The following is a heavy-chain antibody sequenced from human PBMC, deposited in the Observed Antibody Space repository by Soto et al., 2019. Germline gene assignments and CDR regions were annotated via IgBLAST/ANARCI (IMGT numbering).Heavy chain of an antibody. D-gene: IGHD1-26*01. J-gene: IGHJ6*02. CDR2: VYYTGDT. Sequence: QVELQQSGPGLVKPSGTLSLTCTVSSGPDSSHNWGWIRQPPGRGLEWIAYVYYTGDTSYNPSLKSRATISAATSTKIISLTLSSVTAADTAVYYCVRQGIDYLHGLVDVWGQGTTVSVSS. CDR3: VRQGIDYLHGLVDV. V-gene: IGHV4-59*08. CDR1: SGPDSSHN.